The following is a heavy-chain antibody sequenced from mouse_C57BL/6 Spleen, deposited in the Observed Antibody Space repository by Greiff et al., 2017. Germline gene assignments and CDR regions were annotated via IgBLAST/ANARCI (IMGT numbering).Heavy chain of an antibody. Sequence: EVKLVESGGGLVKPGGSLKLSCAASGFTFSDYGMHWVRQAPEKGLEWVAYISSGSSTIYYADTVKGRFTISRDNAKNTLFLQMTSLRSEDTAMXYCAKGKTGNFDYWGQGTTLTVSS. D-gene: IGHD4-1*01. CDR2: ISSGSSTI. CDR1: GFTFSDYG. CDR3: AKGKTGNFDY. V-gene: IGHV5-17*01. J-gene: IGHJ2*01.